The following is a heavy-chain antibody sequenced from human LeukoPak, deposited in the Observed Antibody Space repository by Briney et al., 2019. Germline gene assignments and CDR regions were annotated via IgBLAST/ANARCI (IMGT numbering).Heavy chain of an antibody. Sequence: PGGSLRLSCAASGFTFSSYGMHWVRQAPGKGLEWVAVIWYDGSNKYYADSVKGRFTISRDNSKNTLYLQMNSLRAEDTAVYYCARDLGMGLSRDPLDYWGQGTLVTVSS. J-gene: IGHJ4*02. CDR2: IWYDGSNK. CDR3: ARDLGMGLSRDPLDY. V-gene: IGHV3-33*01. CDR1: GFTFSSYG. D-gene: IGHD1-14*01.